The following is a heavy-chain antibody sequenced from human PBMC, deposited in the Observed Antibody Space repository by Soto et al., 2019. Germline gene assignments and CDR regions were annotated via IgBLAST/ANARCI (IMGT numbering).Heavy chain of an antibody. V-gene: IGHV3-30-3*01. J-gene: IGHJ5*02. CDR3: AREVTIAAAGSWFDP. Sequence: QTGGSLRLSCAASGFTFSSYAMHWVRQAPGKGLEWVAVISYDGSNKYYADSVKGRFTISRDNSKNTLYLQMNSLRAEDTAVYYCAREVTIAAAGSWFDPWGQGTLVTVSS. CDR1: GFTFSSYA. CDR2: ISYDGSNK. D-gene: IGHD6-13*01.